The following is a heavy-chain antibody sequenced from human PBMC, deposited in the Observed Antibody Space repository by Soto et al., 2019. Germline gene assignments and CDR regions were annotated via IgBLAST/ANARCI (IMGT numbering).Heavy chain of an antibody. D-gene: IGHD2-8*01. Sequence: SQTLSLNCAISGDSVSTNSATLDWIRQSPSRGLEWLGRTYYRSNWYTDYAVSVKGRITISPDTSNNQLSLQLNSVTPDDTAVYYCARLIGNSWLDSWGQGTLVTVSS. J-gene: IGHJ5*01. CDR3: ARLIGNSWLDS. CDR2: TYYRSNWYT. CDR1: GDSVSTNSAT. V-gene: IGHV6-1*01.